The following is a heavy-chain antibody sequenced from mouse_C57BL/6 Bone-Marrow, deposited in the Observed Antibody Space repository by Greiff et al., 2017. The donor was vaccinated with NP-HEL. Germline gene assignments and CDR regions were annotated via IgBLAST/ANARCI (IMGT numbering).Heavy chain of an antibody. D-gene: IGHD3-3*01. Sequence: VQLKQSGAELVRPGASVKLSCTASGFNIKDDYMHWVKQRPEQGLEWIGWIDPENGDTEYASKFQGKATITADTSSNTAYLQLSSLTSEDTAVYFCALGLVGFAYWGPGTLVSVSP. CDR3: ALGLVGFAY. CDR1: GFNIKDDY. J-gene: IGHJ3*01. V-gene: IGHV14-4*01. CDR2: IDPENGDT.